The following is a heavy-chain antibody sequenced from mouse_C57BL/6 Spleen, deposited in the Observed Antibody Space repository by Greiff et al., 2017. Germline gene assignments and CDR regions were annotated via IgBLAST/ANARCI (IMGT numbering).Heavy chain of an antibody. V-gene: IGHV1-61*01. D-gene: IGHD2-4*01. J-gene: IGHJ4*01. CDR1: GYTFTSYW. CDR2: IYPSDSET. Sequence: QVQLQQPGAELVRPGSSVKLSCKASGYTFTSYWMDWVTQRPGQGLEWIGNIYPSDSETHYNQKFQDQATLTVDKSSSTAYMQLSSLPSEDSAVFYCAKGDYDDAMDYWGQGTSVTVSS. CDR3: AKGDYDDAMDY.